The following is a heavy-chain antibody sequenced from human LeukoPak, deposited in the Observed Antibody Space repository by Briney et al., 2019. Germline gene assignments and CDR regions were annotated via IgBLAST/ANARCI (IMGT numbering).Heavy chain of an antibody. J-gene: IGHJ4*02. CDR1: GFTFSSYG. Sequence: GGSLRLSCAASGFTFSSYGMHWVRQAPGKGLEWVVVIWYDGSNKYYADSVKGRFTISRDNSKNTLYLQMNSLRAEDTAVYYCARGPQHCSSTSCYHRNFDYWGQGTLVTVSS. CDR3: ARGPQHCSSTSCYHRNFDY. D-gene: IGHD2-2*01. CDR2: IWYDGSNK. V-gene: IGHV3-33*01.